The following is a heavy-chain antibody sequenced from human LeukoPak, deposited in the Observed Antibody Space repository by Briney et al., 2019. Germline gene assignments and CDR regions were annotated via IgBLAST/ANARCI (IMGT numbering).Heavy chain of an antibody. Sequence: GASVKVSRKASGYTFTSYGISWVRQAPGQGLEWMGWISAYNGNTNYAQKLQGRVTMTTDTSTSTAYMELRSLRSDDTAVYYCARAVVTIFGVPYYMDVWGKGTTVTVSS. J-gene: IGHJ6*03. CDR1: GYTFTSYG. CDR2: ISAYNGNT. V-gene: IGHV1-18*01. D-gene: IGHD3-3*01. CDR3: ARAVVTIFGVPYYMDV.